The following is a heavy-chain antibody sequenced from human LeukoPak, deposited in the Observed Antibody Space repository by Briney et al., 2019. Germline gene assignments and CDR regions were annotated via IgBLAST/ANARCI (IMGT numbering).Heavy chain of an antibody. CDR1: GFTFNSYW. CDR3: ASELTGFDY. J-gene: IGHJ4*02. Sequence: GGSLRLSCAASGFTFNSYWMSWVRQAPGKGLEWVANIKGDGSEKYFPDSVKGRFTISRDNAKNSLSLQMDSLRAEDTAVYYCASELTGFDYWGQGTLVTVSS. CDR2: IKGDGSEK. V-gene: IGHV3-7*01. D-gene: IGHD3-16*01.